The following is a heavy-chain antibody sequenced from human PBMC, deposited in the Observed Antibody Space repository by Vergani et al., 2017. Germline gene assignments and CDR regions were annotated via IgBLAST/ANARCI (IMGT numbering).Heavy chain of an antibody. CDR2: INAGNGNT. CDR3: ARFGVVIGTIYDDYMDV. D-gene: IGHD3-3*01. CDR1: GYTFTSYA. Sequence: QVQLVQSGAEVKKPGASVKVSCKASGYTFTSYAMHWVRQAPGQRLEWMGWINAGNGNTKYSQKFQGRVTITRDTSASTAYMELSSLRSEDTAVYYCARFGVVIGTIYDDYMDVWGKGTTVTVSS. J-gene: IGHJ6*03. V-gene: IGHV1-3*01.